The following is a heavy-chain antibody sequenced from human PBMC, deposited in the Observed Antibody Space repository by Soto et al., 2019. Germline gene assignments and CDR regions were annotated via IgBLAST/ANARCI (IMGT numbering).Heavy chain of an antibody. CDR1: GYSFAGYL. CDR3: ARQIYDSDNGPNFQYYFDA. CDR2: IDPSDSQT. D-gene: IGHD3-22*01. Sequence: PXESLKSSYQGSGYSFAGYLVTWVRQKPGKGLEWMGRIDPSDSQTYYSPSFRGHVTISATKSITTVFLQWSSLRASDTAMYYCARQIYDSDNGPNFQYYFDAWGQGTPVTVSS. J-gene: IGHJ4*02. V-gene: IGHV5-10-1*01.